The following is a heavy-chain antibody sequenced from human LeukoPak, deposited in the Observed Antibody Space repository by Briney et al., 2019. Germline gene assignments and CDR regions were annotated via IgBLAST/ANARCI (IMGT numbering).Heavy chain of an antibody. D-gene: IGHD3-16*02. CDR2: S. CDR3: ARIYGLYQEAMDV. CDR1: GDSMTAGDYY. J-gene: IGHJ6*02. V-gene: IGHV4-61*05. Sequence: LETLSLTCTVSGDSMTAGDYYWGWVRQPPGTGLQWIATSYQGASLKSRVTISLGTSKNQFSLRLTSVTAADTAVYYCARIYGLYQEAMDVWGPGITVTVSS.